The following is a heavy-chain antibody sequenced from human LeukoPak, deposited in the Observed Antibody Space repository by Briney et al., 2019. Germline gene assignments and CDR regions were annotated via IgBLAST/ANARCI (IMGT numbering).Heavy chain of an antibody. V-gene: IGHV4-59*01. D-gene: IGHD4-17*01. CDR2: IYYSGGT. CDR1: GGSISSYY. J-gene: IGHJ6*02. CDR3: ARDGGRWYGDYVYYYYGMDV. Sequence: SETLSLTCTVSGGSISSYYWSWIRQPPGKGLEWIGYIYYSGGTNYNPSLKSRVTISVDTSKNQFSLKLSSVTAADTAVYYCARDGGRWYGDYVYYYYGMDVWGQGTTVTVSS.